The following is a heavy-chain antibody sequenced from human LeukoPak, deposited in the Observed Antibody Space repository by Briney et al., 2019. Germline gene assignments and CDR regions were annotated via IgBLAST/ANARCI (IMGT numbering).Heavy chain of an antibody. CDR1: GFTFRDYD. J-gene: IGHJ4*02. CDR3: ASLDY. CDR2: IGIGDDT. V-gene: IGHV3-13*01. Sequence: PGGSLRLSCAASGFTFRDYDMHWVRQVPGRGLEWVSAIGIGDDTHYPDSVKGRFTISRENAKNSLYLQMNTLRDGDTAVYYCASLDYWGQGTLVTVSS.